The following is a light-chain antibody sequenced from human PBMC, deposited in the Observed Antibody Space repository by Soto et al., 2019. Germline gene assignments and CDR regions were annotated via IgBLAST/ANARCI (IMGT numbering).Light chain of an antibody. CDR2: AAS. J-gene: IGKJ2*01. CDR3: QHYNNRPPYT. Sequence: EILITQSPPTLSVFPGERATLSCRASQTISTNLAWYQQKPGQAPRLLISAASSRAPGIPARFSGSGSGTDFTPTISSLQSEDSAVYYCQHYNNRPPYTFGQGTKLEIK. CDR1: QTISTN. V-gene: IGKV3-15*01.